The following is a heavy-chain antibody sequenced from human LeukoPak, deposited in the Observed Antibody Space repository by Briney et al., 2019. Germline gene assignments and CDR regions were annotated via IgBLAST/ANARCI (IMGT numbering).Heavy chain of an antibody. Sequence: SVKVSCKASGGTSSSYAISWVRQAPGQGLEWMGGIIPIFGTANYAQKFQGRVTITADESTSTAYMELSSLRSEDTAVYYCASYRLKDRGWFDPWGQGTLVTVSS. CDR3: ASYRLKDRGWFDP. CDR2: IIPIFGTA. V-gene: IGHV1-69*13. J-gene: IGHJ5*02. D-gene: IGHD3-16*02. CDR1: GGTSSSYA.